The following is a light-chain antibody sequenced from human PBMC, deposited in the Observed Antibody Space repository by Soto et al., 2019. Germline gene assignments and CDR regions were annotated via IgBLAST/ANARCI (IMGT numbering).Light chain of an antibody. CDR3: SSYTTIGTWV. CDR2: EVN. V-gene: IGLV2-14*01. J-gene: IGLJ3*02. Sequence: QSALTQPASLSGSPGQSITISCTGTSSDIGAYDYVSWYQQHPGKAPKLIIYEVNNRPSGISDRFSGSKSGNTASLTISGLQAEDEADYYCSSYTTIGTWVFGGGTKLTVL. CDR1: SSDIGAYDY.